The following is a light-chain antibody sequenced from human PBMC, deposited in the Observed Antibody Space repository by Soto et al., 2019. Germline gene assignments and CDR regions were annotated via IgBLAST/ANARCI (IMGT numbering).Light chain of an antibody. J-gene: IGKJ4*01. CDR1: QSVSNN. CDR2: GAS. CDR3: QQYNNWPPLT. V-gene: IGKV3-15*01. Sequence: EIVLTQSPATLSVSPGDRATLSCRARQSVSNNLAWYQQRPGQAPRLLIYGASTRATGIPARFSGSGSGTEFTLTTSSLQSEDFAAYYCQQYNNWPPLTFGGGTKVDIK.